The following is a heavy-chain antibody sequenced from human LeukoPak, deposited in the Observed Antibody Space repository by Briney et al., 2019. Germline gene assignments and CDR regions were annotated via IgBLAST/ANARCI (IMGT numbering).Heavy chain of an antibody. Sequence: SETLSLTCTVSGGSISSGSYYWSWIRQPAGKGLEWIGYIYYSGSTNYNPSLKSRVTISVDTSKNQFSLKLSSVTAADTAVYYCARDGVVGATMEYNWFDPWGQGTLVTVSS. V-gene: IGHV4-61*10. CDR1: GGSISSGSYY. J-gene: IGHJ5*02. CDR2: IYYSGST. CDR3: ARDGVVGATMEYNWFDP. D-gene: IGHD1-26*01.